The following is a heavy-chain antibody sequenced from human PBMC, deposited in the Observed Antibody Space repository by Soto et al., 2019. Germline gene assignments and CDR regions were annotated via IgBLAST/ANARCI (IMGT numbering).Heavy chain of an antibody. J-gene: IGHJ5*02. CDR3: ARDIPNNGFDA. CDR1: GSTFGTFW. Sequence: PGGSLRLSCAASGSTFGTFWMHWVRQAPGKGLVWVSRIAHDGSAVYADSVKGRFTTSRDNAKNTVYLQMNSLRDEDTAVYYCARDIPNNGFDARAQGTAVAASS. V-gene: IGHV3-74*01. D-gene: IGHD2-21*01. CDR2: IAHDGSA.